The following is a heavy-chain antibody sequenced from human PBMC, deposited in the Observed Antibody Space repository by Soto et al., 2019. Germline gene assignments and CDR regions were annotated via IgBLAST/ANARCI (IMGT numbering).Heavy chain of an antibody. Sequence: SETLSLTCAVSGGSMSSGTYYWGWIRQPPGKGLDWIGSIYYSGTTYYSPSLKSRVAISVDTSKKYFSLRLRSVTAADTAVYYCARGTYGDYSPYYYGMDVWGQGTTVTVSS. CDR2: IYYSGTT. CDR1: GGSMSSGTYY. J-gene: IGHJ6*02. V-gene: IGHV4-39*02. D-gene: IGHD4-17*01. CDR3: ARGTYGDYSPYYYGMDV.